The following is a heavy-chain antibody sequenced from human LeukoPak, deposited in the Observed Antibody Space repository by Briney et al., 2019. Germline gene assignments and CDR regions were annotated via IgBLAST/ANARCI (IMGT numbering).Heavy chain of an antibody. D-gene: IGHD5/OR15-5a*01. V-gene: IGHV3-30-3*01. CDR2: ISYDGSNK. CDR3: ARGTGSAVGSTDFDY. CDR1: GFTFSSYA. J-gene: IGHJ4*02. Sequence: SGGSLRLSCAASGFTFSSYAMHWVRQAPGKGLEWVAVISYDGSNKYYADSVKGRFTISRDNSKNTVYLQMNSQRAEDTAVFYRARGTGSAVGSTDFDYWGQGALVTVSS.